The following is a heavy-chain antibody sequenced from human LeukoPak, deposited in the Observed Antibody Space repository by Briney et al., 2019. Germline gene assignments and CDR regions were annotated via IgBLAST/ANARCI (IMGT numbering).Heavy chain of an antibody. V-gene: IGHV4-39*02. CDR1: GGSISSSSYY. CDR2: IHYSGST. D-gene: IGHD3-16*01. J-gene: IGHJ4*02. CDR3: AREGGIKDY. Sequence: SETLSLTCTVSGGSISSSSYYWGWIRQPPGKGLEWIGNIHYSGSTYYTPSLKSRVTISVDTSKNPFSLKLSSVTAADTAVYYCAREGGIKDYWGQGTLVTVSS.